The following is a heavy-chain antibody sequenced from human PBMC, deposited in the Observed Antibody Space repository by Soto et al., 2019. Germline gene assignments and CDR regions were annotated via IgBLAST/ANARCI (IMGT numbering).Heavy chain of an antibody. J-gene: IGHJ3*02. Sequence: QLQLQESGSGLVKPSETLSLTCAVSGGSISSGGYSWSWIRQPPGKGLEWIGYIYHSGSTYYNPSHKSRVTISVDRSKNQFSLKLSSVTAADTAVYYCARAYSSSWPNAFDIWGQGTLVTVSS. CDR3: ARAYSSSWPNAFDI. V-gene: IGHV4-30-2*01. D-gene: IGHD6-13*01. CDR1: GGSISSGGYS. CDR2: IYHSGST.